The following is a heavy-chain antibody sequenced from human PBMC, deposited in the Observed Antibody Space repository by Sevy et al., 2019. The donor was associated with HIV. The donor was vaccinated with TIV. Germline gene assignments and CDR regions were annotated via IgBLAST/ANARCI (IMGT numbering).Heavy chain of an antibody. CDR1: GFTFSGSA. V-gene: IGHV3-73*01. D-gene: IGHD6-19*01. CDR3: TAMTSSGCDY. J-gene: IGHJ4*02. CDR2: IRSKANSYAK. Sequence: GGSLRLSCAASGFTFSGSAMHWVRQASGKGLEWVGRIRSKANSYAKAYAASVKGRFTISRDDSKNTAYLQMNSLKTEDTAVYYCTAMTSSGCDYWGQGTLVTVSS.